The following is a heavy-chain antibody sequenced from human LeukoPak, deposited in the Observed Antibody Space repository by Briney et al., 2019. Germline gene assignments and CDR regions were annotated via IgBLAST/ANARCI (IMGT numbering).Heavy chain of an antibody. Sequence: SETLSLTCNVSNFSISSSSYYWGWIRQPPGKGLEWIGSIYYTGSTYYNPSLKRRVTLSIDTSNNKFSLRLSSVTAADTAVYYCVRDRWRSNWFLDYWGQGTLVSVSS. CDR3: VRDRWRSNWFLDY. J-gene: IGHJ4*02. V-gene: IGHV4-39*07. CDR1: NFSISSSSYY. D-gene: IGHD6-13*01. CDR2: IYYTGST.